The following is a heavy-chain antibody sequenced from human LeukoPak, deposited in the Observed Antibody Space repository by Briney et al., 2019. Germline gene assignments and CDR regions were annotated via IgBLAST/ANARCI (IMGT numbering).Heavy chain of an antibody. Sequence: SETLSLTCTVSGGSISSYYWSWIRQPPGKGLEWIGYIYYSGSTNYNPSLKSRVTISVDTSKNQFSLKLSSVTAADTALYYCAGDRGYSYGYPYYYYGMDVWGQGTTVTVSS. CDR1: GGSISSYY. CDR2: IYYSGST. D-gene: IGHD5-18*01. V-gene: IGHV4-59*08. J-gene: IGHJ6*02. CDR3: AGDRGYSYGYPYYYYGMDV.